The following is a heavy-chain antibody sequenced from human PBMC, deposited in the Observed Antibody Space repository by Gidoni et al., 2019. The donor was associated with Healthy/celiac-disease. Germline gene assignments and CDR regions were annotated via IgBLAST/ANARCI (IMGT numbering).Heavy chain of an antibody. CDR1: GGSFSGYY. V-gene: IGHV4-34*01. CDR3: ARGAHYSNSYNWFDP. Sequence: QVQLQQWGAGLLKPSETLSLTCAVYGGSFSGYYWSWIRQPPGKGLEWIGEINHSGSTNYNPSLKSRVTISVDTSKNQFSLKLSSVTAADTAVYYCARGAHYSNSYNWFDPWGQGTLVTVSS. D-gene: IGHD4-4*01. CDR2: INHSGST. J-gene: IGHJ5*02.